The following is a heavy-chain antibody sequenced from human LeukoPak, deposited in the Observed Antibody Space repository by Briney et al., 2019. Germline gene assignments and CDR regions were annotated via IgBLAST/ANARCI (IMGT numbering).Heavy chain of an antibody. V-gene: IGHV4-59*01. CDR1: GGSISSYF. CDR3: ARDIGGSYYFHY. CDR2: SDYSGST. D-gene: IGHD1-26*01. Sequence: PSETLSLTCTVSGGSISSYFWSWIRQPPGKGLEWIGYSDYSGSTNYSPSLKSRVTISVDTSKKQFSLELRSVTAADTAVYYCARDIGGSYYFHYWGQGTLVTVSS. J-gene: IGHJ4*02.